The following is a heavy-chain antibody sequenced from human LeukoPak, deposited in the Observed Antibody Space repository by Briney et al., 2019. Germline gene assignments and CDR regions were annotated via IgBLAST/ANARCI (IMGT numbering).Heavy chain of an antibody. CDR2: ISYDGRNK. J-gene: IGHJ4*02. Sequence: GGSLRPSCAASGFTFSSYGMHWVRQAPGKGLEWVAVISYDGRNKYYADSVKGRFTISRDNSKNTLYLQMNSLRAEDTAVYYCAKDRGSWNGLSGYYFDYWGQGPLVTVSS. CDR3: AKDRGSWNGLSGYYFDY. D-gene: IGHD1-1*01. V-gene: IGHV3-30*18. CDR1: GFTFSSYG.